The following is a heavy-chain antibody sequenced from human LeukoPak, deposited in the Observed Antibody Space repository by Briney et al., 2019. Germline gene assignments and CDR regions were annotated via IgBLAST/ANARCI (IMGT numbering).Heavy chain of an antibody. CDR2: IGTAGDT. V-gene: IGHV3-13*01. D-gene: IGHD3-22*01. Sequence: GGSLRLSCAASGFTFSSYDMPWVRQATGKGLEWVSAIGTAGDTYYPGSVKGRFTISRENAKNSLYLQMNSLRAGDTAVYYCARVTHYYDSSGYSWYFDYWGQGTLVTVSS. J-gene: IGHJ4*02. CDR3: ARVTHYYDSSGYSWYFDY. CDR1: GFTFSSYD.